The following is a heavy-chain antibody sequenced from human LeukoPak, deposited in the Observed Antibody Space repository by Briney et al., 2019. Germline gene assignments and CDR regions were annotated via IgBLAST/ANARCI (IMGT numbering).Heavy chain of an antibody. J-gene: IGHJ4*02. CDR1: GYTFTGYY. Sequence: ASVKVSCKASGYTFTGYYMHWVRQAPGQGLEWMGWINPNSGGTSHAQKFQGRVTMTRDTSISTAYMELSRLRSDDTAVYYCARRAGAYSHPYDYWGQGTLVTVSS. CDR2: INPNSGGT. CDR3: ARRAGAYSHPYDY. V-gene: IGHV1-2*02. D-gene: IGHD4/OR15-4a*01.